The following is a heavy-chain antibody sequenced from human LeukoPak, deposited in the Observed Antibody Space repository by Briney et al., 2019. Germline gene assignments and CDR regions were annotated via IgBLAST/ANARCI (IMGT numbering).Heavy chain of an antibody. Sequence: SETLSLTCTVSGGSISSYYWSWIRQPPGKGLEWIGYIYYSGSTNYNPSLKSRVTISVDTSKNQFSLKLSSVTAADTAVYYCARGHYYGSGSYYYYYYYMDVWGKGTTVTVSS. V-gene: IGHV4-59*01. CDR2: IYYSGST. CDR3: ARGHYYGSGSYYYYYYYMDV. D-gene: IGHD3-10*01. CDR1: GGSISSYY. J-gene: IGHJ6*03.